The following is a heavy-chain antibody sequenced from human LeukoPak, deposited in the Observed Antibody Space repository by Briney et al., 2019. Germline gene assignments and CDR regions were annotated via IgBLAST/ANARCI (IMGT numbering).Heavy chain of an antibody. D-gene: IGHD3-22*01. Sequence: GGSLRLSCAASGFTFSSYGMHWVRQAPGKGLEWVAFIRYDGSNKYYADSVKGRFTISRDNSKNTLYLQMNSLRAEDTAVYYCAKLCYYDSSGFDGFDYWSQGTLVTVSS. J-gene: IGHJ4*02. CDR1: GFTFSSYG. CDR2: IRYDGSNK. V-gene: IGHV3-30*02. CDR3: AKLCYYDSSGFDGFDY.